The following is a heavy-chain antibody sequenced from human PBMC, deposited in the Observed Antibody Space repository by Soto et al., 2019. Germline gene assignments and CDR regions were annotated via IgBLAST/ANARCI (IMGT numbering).Heavy chain of an antibody. J-gene: IGHJ4*02. V-gene: IGHV3-74*03. Sequence: EVSLVETGGGLVQPGGSLRLSCAASGFIFKNYWIHWVRQSPEKGLLWVSRIDSHGSSTTYADSVRGRFTISRDNANNTVYLQMTCPRADDTAIYVCARGEEVERSAMDSGGRGTVVPITS. CDR2: IDSHGSST. CDR1: GFIFKNYW. CDR3: ARGEEVERSAMDS. D-gene: IGHD1-1*01.